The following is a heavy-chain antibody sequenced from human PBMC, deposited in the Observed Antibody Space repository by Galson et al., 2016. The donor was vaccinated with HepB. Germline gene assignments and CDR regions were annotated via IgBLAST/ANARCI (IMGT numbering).Heavy chain of an antibody. CDR2: ISDSGGST. CDR3: AKRALERLFAY. Sequence: SLRLSCAASGFTFSSYAMSWVRQTPEKGLEWASTISDSGGSTYYADSVKGRFNISRDNSKNTLSLQMNPLRAEDTAVYYCAKRALERLFAYWGQGTLVTVSS. V-gene: IGHV3-23*01. J-gene: IGHJ4*02. CDR1: GFTFSSYA.